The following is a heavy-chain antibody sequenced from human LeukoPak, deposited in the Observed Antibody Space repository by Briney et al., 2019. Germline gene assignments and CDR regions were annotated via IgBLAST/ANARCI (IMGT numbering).Heavy chain of an antibody. CDR3: ARTSYDSTWAMDFFDF. CDR2: IWVDGSNT. J-gene: IGHJ4*02. Sequence: PGRSLRLSCAASGFSFSNYGVHWVRQAPGKGLEWVALIWVDGSNTYYADSVKGRFTISRDNSKNTLYLQMNSLRAEDTAVYYCARTSYDSTWAMDFFDFWGQGSLVTVSS. CDR1: GFSFSNYG. V-gene: IGHV3-33*01. D-gene: IGHD3-22*01.